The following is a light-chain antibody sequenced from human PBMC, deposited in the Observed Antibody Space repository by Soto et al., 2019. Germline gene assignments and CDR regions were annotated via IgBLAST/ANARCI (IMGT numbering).Light chain of an antibody. J-gene: IGLJ3*02. CDR1: SSDIGAGYD. CDR3: QSYDSSLGGSTGV. CDR2: SNI. V-gene: IGLV1-40*01. Sequence: QAVVTQPPSMSGAPGQRVPISCTGSSSDIGAGYDVHWYQQFPGTAPKLIIYSNINRPSGVPDRFSGSKSGTSASLAITGLQAEDEADYYCQSYDSSLGGSTGVFGGGTKLTVL.